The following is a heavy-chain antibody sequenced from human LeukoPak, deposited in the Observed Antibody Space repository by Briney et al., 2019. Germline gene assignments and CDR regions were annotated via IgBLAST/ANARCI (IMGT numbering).Heavy chain of an antibody. CDR1: GGSISSGDYY. D-gene: IGHD3-22*01. Sequence: PSETLSLTCTVSGGSISSGDYYWGWIRQPPGKGLEWIGYIYYGESTYYNPSLKSRVTISVYTSKNQFSLKLSSVTAADTAVYYCARDLWTSSGFLVSSWGQGTPVTVSS. CDR3: ARDLWTSSGFLVSS. CDR2: IYYGEST. J-gene: IGHJ4*02. V-gene: IGHV4-30-4*01.